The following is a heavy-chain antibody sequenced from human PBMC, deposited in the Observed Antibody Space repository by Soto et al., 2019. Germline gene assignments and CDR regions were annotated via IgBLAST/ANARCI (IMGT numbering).Heavy chain of an antibody. CDR2: VHGGGST. Sequence: PGGSLRLSCAASGLTFSSYWMHWVRQAAGKGLELVSFVHGGGSTSYADSVKGRFTISRDNSKNTLYLQMDSLRAEDTAIYYCAGRLTTAASLDYWGRGTLVTVSS. J-gene: IGHJ4*02. D-gene: IGHD3-16*01. CDR1: GLTFSSYW. V-gene: IGHV3-53*01. CDR3: AGRLTTAASLDY.